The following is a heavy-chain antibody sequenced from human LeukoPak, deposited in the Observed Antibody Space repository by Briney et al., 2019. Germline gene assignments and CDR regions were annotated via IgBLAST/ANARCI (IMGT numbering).Heavy chain of an antibody. Sequence: GGSLRLSCAASGFTVSSNYMSWVRQAPGKGLEWVSVIYSGGSTYYADSVKGRFTISRDNSKNTLYLQMNSLRAEDTAVYYCSRDAPTGGFDYWGQGTLVTVSS. J-gene: IGHJ4*02. CDR2: IYSGGST. V-gene: IGHV3-53*01. D-gene: IGHD3-16*01. CDR3: SRDAPTGGFDY. CDR1: GFTVSSNY.